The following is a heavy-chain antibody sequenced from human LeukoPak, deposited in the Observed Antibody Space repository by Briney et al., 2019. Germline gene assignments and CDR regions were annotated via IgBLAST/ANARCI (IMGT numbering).Heavy chain of an antibody. CDR3: ARDRLGATGHWRIDV. V-gene: IGHV4-4*07. Sequence: SETLSLTCSVSGGSISGYYWTWIRQPAGKGLEWIGRIYNSGTTNYSPSLESRVTMSLDTSKNRFSLSLSSVTAADTAVYYCARDRLGATGHWRIDVWGRGTLVTVSS. D-gene: IGHD1-26*01. CDR2: IYNSGTT. J-gene: IGHJ2*01. CDR1: GGSISGYY.